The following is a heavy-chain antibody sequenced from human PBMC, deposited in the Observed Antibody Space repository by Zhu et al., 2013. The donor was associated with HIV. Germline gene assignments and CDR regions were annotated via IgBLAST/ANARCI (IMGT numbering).Heavy chain of an antibody. D-gene: IGHD2-21*02. CDR2: INPYSGDT. J-gene: IGHJ6*02. CDR1: GYVFTGYH. Sequence: QVQLVQSGAEMKKPGASVKVSCKASGYVFTGYHINWVRQAPGQGPEWMGRINPYSGDTKSVQKFQGRVSMTRDTSITTAYMELSSLRSDDTAVYYCARVSYCGGDCTGDYYYGMDIWGQGTTVTVSS. CDR3: ARVSYCGGDCTGDYYYGMDI. V-gene: IGHV1-2*02.